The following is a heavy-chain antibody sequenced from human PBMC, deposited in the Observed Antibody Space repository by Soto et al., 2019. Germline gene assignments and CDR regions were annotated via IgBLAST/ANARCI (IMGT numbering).Heavy chain of an antibody. Sequence: QVQLVQSGAEVKKPGASVKVSCKASGYTFTAYYMHWLRQAPGQGLEWMGWINPNSGGTNYAQRFQGRVTVTNDTYISTTYMELSSLGSDDMAVYYCARGDFDRSGNYNAGWFAPWGQGTLVTVSS. CDR1: GYTFTAYY. D-gene: IGHD3-22*01. CDR2: INPNSGGT. J-gene: IGHJ5*02. CDR3: ARGDFDRSGNYNAGWFAP. V-gene: IGHV1-2*02.